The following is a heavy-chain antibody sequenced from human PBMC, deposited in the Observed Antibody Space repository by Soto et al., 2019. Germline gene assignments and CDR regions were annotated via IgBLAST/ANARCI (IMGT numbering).Heavy chain of an antibody. J-gene: IGHJ5*02. CDR3: AKDIKTKVIWFGELSYDAPTLFDP. CDR1: EFTCSSYA. Sequence: GWSLRLSCAASEFTCSSYAMSWVRQAPGKGLEWVSAISGSGGSTYYADSVKGRFTISRDNSKNTLYLQMNSLRAEDTAVYYCAKDIKTKVIWFGELSYDAPTLFDPCGQATMVTVPS. V-gene: IGHV3-23*01. D-gene: IGHD3-10*01. CDR2: ISGSGGST.